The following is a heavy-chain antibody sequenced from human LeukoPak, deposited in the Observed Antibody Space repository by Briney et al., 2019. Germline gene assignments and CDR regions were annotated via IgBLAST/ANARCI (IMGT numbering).Heavy chain of an antibody. J-gene: IGHJ4*02. CDR3: TKGRSSDY. V-gene: IGHV3-49*04. D-gene: IGHD6-6*01. Sequence: PGGSLRLSCTTSGFSFSDYPMNWVRQAPGKGLEWVGFIRSKGDGGTTEYAASVKGRFTISRDDSKSIAYLQMNSLKTEDTAFYYCTKGRSSDYWGQGTLVTVSS. CDR1: GFSFSDYP. CDR2: IRSKGDGGTT.